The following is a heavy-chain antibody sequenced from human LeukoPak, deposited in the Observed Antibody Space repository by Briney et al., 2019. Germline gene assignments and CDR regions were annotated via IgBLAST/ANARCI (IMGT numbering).Heavy chain of an antibody. CDR2: IKQDGSEK. CDR3: AKGSSYSFGYWYFDL. V-gene: IGHV3-7*03. CDR1: GFTFSSYW. J-gene: IGHJ2*01. D-gene: IGHD5-18*01. Sequence: QPGGSLRLSCAASGFTFSSYWMSWVRQAPGKGLEWVANIKQDGSEKYYVDSVKGRFTISRDNAKNSLYLQMNSLRAEDMALYFCAKGSSYSFGYWYFDLWGRGTLVTVSS.